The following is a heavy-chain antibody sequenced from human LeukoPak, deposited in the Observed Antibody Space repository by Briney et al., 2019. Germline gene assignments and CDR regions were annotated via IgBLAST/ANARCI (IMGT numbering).Heavy chain of an antibody. V-gene: IGHV3-33*01. D-gene: IGHD4-23*01. CDR1: GFTFSSYG. J-gene: IGHJ4*02. CDR3: ARDPDYGGNDY. CDR2: IWYDGSNK. Sequence: PGRSLRLSCAASGFTFSSYGMHWVRQAPGKGLEWVAVIWYDGSNKYYADSVKGRLTISRDNSKNTLYLQMNSLRAEDTAVYYCARDPDYGGNDYWGQGTLVTVSS.